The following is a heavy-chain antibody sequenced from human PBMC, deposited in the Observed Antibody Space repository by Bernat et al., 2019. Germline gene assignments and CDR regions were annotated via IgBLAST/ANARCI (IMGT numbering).Heavy chain of an antibody. Sequence: VQLVESGGGVVQPGRSLRLSCAASGFTFSSYGMHWVRQAPGKGLEWVSAISGTGGTTYYADSVKGRFTISSDNFRNPLYMQMNSLRAGDTAVYYCAKDSKGQYCSSTSCQRDYYYYYMDVWGKGTTVTVSS. V-gene: IGHV3-23*04. CDR3: AKDSKGQYCSSTSCQRDYYYYYMDV. CDR2: ISGTGGTT. D-gene: IGHD2-2*01. J-gene: IGHJ6*03. CDR1: GFTFSSYG.